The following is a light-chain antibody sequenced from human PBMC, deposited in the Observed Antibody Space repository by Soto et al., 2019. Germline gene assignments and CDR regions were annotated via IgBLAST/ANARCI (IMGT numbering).Light chain of an antibody. V-gene: IGLV2-11*01. Sequence: QSALTQPRSVSGYPGQSVTISCTGTSSDVGGYNYVSWYQQHPGKAPKLMIYDVSKRPSGVPDRFSGSKSGNTASLTISGLQAEDEADYYCCSYAGSYNLVFGGGTKVTVL. J-gene: IGLJ2*01. CDR3: CSYAGSYNLV. CDR1: SSDVGGYNY. CDR2: DVS.